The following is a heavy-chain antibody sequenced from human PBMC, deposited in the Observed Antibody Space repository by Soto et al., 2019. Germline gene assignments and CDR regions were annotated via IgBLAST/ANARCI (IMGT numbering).Heavy chain of an antibody. CDR3: AHSYCSGGSCYSPFDY. CDR2: IYWDDDK. D-gene: IGHD2-15*01. J-gene: IGHJ4*02. Sequence: QITLKESGPTLVKPTQTLTLTCTFSGFSLSTSGVGVGWIRQPPGKALEWLALIYWDDDKRYSPSLKSRLTSTKDTSKNQVVLTMTNMDPVDTATYYCAHSYCSGGSCYSPFDYWGQGTLVTVSS. V-gene: IGHV2-5*02. CDR1: GFSLSTSGVG.